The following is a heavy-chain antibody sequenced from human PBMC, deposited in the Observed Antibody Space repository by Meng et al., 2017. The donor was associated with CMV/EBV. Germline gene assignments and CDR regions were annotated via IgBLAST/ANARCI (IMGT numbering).Heavy chain of an antibody. CDR1: GFTFSSYA. CDR3: AKAQYSQYCSGGSCYRVRSYYYYYGMDV. J-gene: IGHJ6*02. V-gene: IGHV3-23*01. CDR2: ISGSGGSA. Sequence: GGSLRLSCAASGFTFSSYAMSWVRQAPGKGLEWVSAISGSGGSAYYADSVKGRFTISKDNSKNTLYLQMNSLRAEDTAVYYCAKAQYSQYCSGGSCYRVRSYYYYYGMDVWGQGTTVTVSS. D-gene: IGHD2-15*01.